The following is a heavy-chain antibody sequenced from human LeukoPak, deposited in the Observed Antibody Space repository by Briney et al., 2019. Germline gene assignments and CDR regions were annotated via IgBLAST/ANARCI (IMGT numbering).Heavy chain of an antibody. V-gene: IGHV3-49*04. Sequence: GRSLRLSCTASGFTFGDYAMSWVRQAPGKGLEWVGFIRGKAYGGTTEYAASVKGRFTISRDDSKSIAYLQMNSLKTEDTAVYYCTRDPEYCSSTSCPPFDPWGQGTLVTVSS. D-gene: IGHD2-2*01. CDR3: TRDPEYCSSTSCPPFDP. J-gene: IGHJ5*02. CDR2: IRGKAYGGTT. CDR1: GFTFGDYA.